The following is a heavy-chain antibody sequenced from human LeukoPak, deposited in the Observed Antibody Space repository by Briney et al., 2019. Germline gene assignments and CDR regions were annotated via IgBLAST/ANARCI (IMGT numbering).Heavy chain of an antibody. CDR2: ISSSSSYI. J-gene: IGHJ4*02. Sequence: GGSLRLSCAASGFTFSSYSMIWVRQAPGRGLEGVSSISSSSSYIYYVDSVKGRFTTSRDNVENSLYLQMNSLRAEDTAVYYCARAKVGARDYFDYWGQGTLVTVSS. D-gene: IGHD1-26*01. V-gene: IGHV3-21*01. CDR3: ARAKVGARDYFDY. CDR1: GFTFSSYS.